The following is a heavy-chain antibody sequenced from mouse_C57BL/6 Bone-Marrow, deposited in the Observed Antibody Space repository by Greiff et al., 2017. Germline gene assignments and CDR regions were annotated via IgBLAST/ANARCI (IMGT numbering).Heavy chain of an antibody. D-gene: IGHD3-3*01. Sequence: ESGPGLVKPSQSLSLTCSVTGYSITSGYYWNWIRQFPGNKLEWMGYISYDGSNNYNPSLKNRISITRDTSKNQFFLKLNSVTTEDTATYDCARRDPYYFGYWGQGTTLTVS. CDR3: ARRDPYYFGY. J-gene: IGHJ2*01. CDR2: ISYDGSN. V-gene: IGHV3-6*01. CDR1: GYSITSGYY.